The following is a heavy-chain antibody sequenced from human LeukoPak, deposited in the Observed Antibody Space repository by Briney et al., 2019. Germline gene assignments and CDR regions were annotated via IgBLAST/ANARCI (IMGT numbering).Heavy chain of an antibody. CDR2: IYTSGST. V-gene: IGHV4-4*07. D-gene: IGHD3-22*01. Sequence: SETLSLTCTVSGGSISSYYWSWIRQPAGKGLEWIGRIYTSGSTNYNPSLKSRVTMSVDTSKNQFSLKLSSVTAADTAVYYCARGSSFYYYGSSGYWGFDPWGQGTLVTVSS. CDR3: ARGSSFYYYGSSGYWGFDP. J-gene: IGHJ5*02. CDR1: GGSISSYY.